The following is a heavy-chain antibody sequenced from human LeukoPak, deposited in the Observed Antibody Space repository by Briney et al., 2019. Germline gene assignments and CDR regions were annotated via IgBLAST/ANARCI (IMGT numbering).Heavy chain of an antibody. V-gene: IGHV3-21*01. CDR3: ARDLVGPGEVGPYYFDY. J-gene: IGHJ4*02. D-gene: IGHD4-17*01. CDR2: ITSSSSYI. CDR1: GFTFSSYS. Sequence: PGGSLRLSCAASGFTFSSYSMDWVRQAPGKGLEWVSTITSSSSYIYYADSVRGRFTISRDNAKNSLYLQMNSLRAEDTAVYYCARDLVGPGEVGPYYFDYWGQGTLVTVSS.